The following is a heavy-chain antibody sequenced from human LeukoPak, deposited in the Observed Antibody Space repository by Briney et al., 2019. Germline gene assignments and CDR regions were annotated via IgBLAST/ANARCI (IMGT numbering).Heavy chain of an antibody. V-gene: IGHV4-59*01. CDR3: ARDRRDGYNPSAFDP. CDR1: GGSISSYY. J-gene: IGHJ5*02. D-gene: IGHD5-24*01. CDR2: IYYSGST. Sequence: PSETLSLTCTVSGGSISSYYWSWIRQPPGKGLERIGYIYYSGSTNYNPSLKSRVTISVDTSKNQFSLKLSSVTAADTAVYYCARDRRDGYNPSAFDPWGQGTLVTVSS.